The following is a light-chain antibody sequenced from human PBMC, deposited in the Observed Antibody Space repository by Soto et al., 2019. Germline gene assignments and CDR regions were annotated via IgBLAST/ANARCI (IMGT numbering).Light chain of an antibody. CDR3: QQYGASPPYT. CDR1: RGISSSY. J-gene: IGKJ2*01. V-gene: IGKV3-20*01. CDR2: AAS. Sequence: EIVLTQSPGTLSLSPGESTTLSCRASRGISSSYLAWYQQKPGQAPRLLIYAASTRATGIPDRFRGSGSATDFTRTISRLEPEDSAVYYCQQYGASPPYTFGQGTKLEIK.